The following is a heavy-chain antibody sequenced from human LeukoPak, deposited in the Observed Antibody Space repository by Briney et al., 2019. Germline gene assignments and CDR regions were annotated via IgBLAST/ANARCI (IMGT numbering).Heavy chain of an antibody. Sequence: PGGSLRLSCPASGFTFSDYYMSWIRQAPGKGLEWVSYISSSGSTIYYADSVKGRFTISRDNAKNSLYLQMNSLRAEDTAVYYCARDIAAAGNNWFDPWGQGTLVTVSS. CDR1: GFTFSDYY. D-gene: IGHD6-13*01. CDR2: ISSSGSTI. CDR3: ARDIAAAGNNWFDP. V-gene: IGHV3-11*04. J-gene: IGHJ5*02.